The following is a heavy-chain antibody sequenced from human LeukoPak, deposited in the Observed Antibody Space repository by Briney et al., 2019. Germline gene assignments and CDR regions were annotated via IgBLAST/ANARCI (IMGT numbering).Heavy chain of an antibody. Sequence: SETLSLTCAVYGGSFSGYYWSWIRQPPGKGLEWIGEINHSGSTNYNPSLKSRVTISVDTSKNRFSLKLSSVTAADTAVYYCARGVTPPGMFDYWGQGTLVTVSS. D-gene: IGHD2-21*02. CDR2: INHSGST. CDR1: GGSFSGYY. J-gene: IGHJ4*02. V-gene: IGHV4-34*01. CDR3: ARGVTPPGMFDY.